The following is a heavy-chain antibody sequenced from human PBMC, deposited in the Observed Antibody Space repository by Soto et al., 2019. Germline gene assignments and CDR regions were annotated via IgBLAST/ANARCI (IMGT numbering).Heavy chain of an antibody. J-gene: IGHJ3*02. V-gene: IGHV4-30-4*01. CDR2: IYYSGST. CDR1: GGSISSGDYY. CDR3: ARDGTGYYDSSGTTAFDI. Sequence: QVQLQESGPGLVKPSQTLSLTCTVSGGSISSGDYYWSWIRQPPGKGLEGIGYIYYSGSTYYNPSLKSRVTISVDTSKNQFSLKLSSVTAADTAVYYCARDGTGYYDSSGTTAFDIWGQGTMVTVSS. D-gene: IGHD3-22*01.